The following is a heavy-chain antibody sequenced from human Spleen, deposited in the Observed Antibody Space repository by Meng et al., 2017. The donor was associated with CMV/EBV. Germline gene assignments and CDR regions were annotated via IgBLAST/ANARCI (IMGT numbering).Heavy chain of an antibody. CDR3: IGDCGGDCYSDGALNY. D-gene: IGHD2-21*02. CDR1: FSFSTDG. Sequence: FSFSTDGMHWVRQAPGKGLEWVGRIRSKANSYATAYAASVKGRFTISRDDSENTAYLQMDSLKTDDTAIYYCIGDCGGDCYSDGALNYWGQGTLVTVSS. J-gene: IGHJ4*02. V-gene: IGHV3-73*01. CDR2: IRSKANSYAT.